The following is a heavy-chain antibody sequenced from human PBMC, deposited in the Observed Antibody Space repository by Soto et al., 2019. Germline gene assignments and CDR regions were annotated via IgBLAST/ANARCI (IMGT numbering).Heavy chain of an antibody. CDR3: AGHREYSYGQGDFDY. J-gene: IGHJ4*02. D-gene: IGHD5-18*01. Sequence: SETLSLTCTVSGGSISSSSYYWGWIRQPPGKGLEWIGSIYYSGNTYYNPSLKSRVTISVDTSMNQFSLKLSSVTAADTAVYYCAGHREYSYGQGDFDYRRQGTLVTVSS. CDR1: GGSISSSSYY. CDR2: IYYSGNT. V-gene: IGHV4-39*01.